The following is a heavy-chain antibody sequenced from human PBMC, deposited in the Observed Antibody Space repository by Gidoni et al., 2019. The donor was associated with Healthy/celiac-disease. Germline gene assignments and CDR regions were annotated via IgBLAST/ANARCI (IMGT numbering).Heavy chain of an antibody. CDR3: AHRRGVSDGVQQFRPPRGFDP. Sequence: QITLKESGPTLVKPTQTLTLTCTFSGFSLSTSGVGVGWIRQPPGKALEWLALIYWNDDKRYSPSLKSRLTITKDTSKNQVVLTMTNMDPVDTATYYCAHRRGVSDGVQQFRPPRGFDPWGQGTLVTVSS. V-gene: IGHV2-5*01. CDR2: IYWNDDK. J-gene: IGHJ5*02. CDR1: GFSLSTSGVG. D-gene: IGHD6-13*01.